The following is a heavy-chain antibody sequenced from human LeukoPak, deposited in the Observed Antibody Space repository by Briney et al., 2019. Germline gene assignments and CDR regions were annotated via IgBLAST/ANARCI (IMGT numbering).Heavy chain of an antibody. D-gene: IGHD3-10*01. Sequence: NPSETLSLTCAVYGGSFSGYYWSWIRQPPGKGLEWIGEINHSGSTNYNPSLKSRVTISVDTSKNQISLKLSSVTAADTAVYYCATRYITMVRGVNTPNWFDPWGQGTLVTVSS. CDR3: ATRYITMVRGVNTPNWFDP. CDR2: INHSGST. CDR1: GGSFSGYY. V-gene: IGHV4-34*01. J-gene: IGHJ5*02.